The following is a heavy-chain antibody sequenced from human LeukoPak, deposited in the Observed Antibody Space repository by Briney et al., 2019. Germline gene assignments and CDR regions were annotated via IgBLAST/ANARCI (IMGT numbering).Heavy chain of an antibody. V-gene: IGHV4-4*07. Sequence: PSETLSLTCTVSGGSISSYHWSWIRQPAGKGLEWIGRIYTSGSTNYNPSLKSRVTMSVDTSKNQFSLKLSSVTAADTAVYYCAGGSSSWFSEHPFDPWGQGTLVTVSS. J-gene: IGHJ5*02. CDR3: AGGSSSWFSEHPFDP. CDR2: IYTSGST. D-gene: IGHD6-13*01. CDR1: GGSISSYH.